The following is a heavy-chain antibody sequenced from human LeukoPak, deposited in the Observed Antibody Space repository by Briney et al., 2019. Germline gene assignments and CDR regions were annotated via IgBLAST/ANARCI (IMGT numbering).Heavy chain of an antibody. CDR3: ARLGNGYAFDI. V-gene: IGHV3-21*01. CDR1: GFTLGSFS. CDR2: ISSRGSGTYI. D-gene: IGHD2-2*03. J-gene: IGHJ3*02. Sequence: GGSLRLSCAASGFTLGSFSITSVRQAPGKGLEWVSTISSRGSGTYICYADSVQGRFTISRDNAKNSLYLQMNSLRPEDTSVHCCARLGNGYAFDIWGQGRMVSVCS.